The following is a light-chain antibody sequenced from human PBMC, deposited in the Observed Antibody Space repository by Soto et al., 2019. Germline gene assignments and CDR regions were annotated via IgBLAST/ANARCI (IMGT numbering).Light chain of an antibody. Sequence: QSVLTQPPSVSGAPGQRVTISCTGSSSNIGAGYDVHWYQQLPGTAPKFLIYGNSNRPSGVPDRFSGSKSGTSASLAITGLQAEDEADYYCQSYYSSLSGCVFGGGTKLTVL. CDR2: GNS. CDR3: QSYYSSLSGCV. CDR1: SSNIGAGYD. J-gene: IGLJ3*02. V-gene: IGLV1-40*01.